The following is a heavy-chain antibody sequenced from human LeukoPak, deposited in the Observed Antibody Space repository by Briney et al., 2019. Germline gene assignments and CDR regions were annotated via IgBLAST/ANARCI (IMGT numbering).Heavy chain of an antibody. CDR3: ARAQHGGITGNNSLDY. CDR1: GYTFTGYY. D-gene: IGHD1-20*01. J-gene: IGHJ4*02. V-gene: IGHV1-2*02. CDR2: INPNSGGT. Sequence: GASVKVSCKASGYTFTGYYMHWVRQAPGQGLEWTGWINPNSGGTNYAQKFQGRVTMTRDTSISTAYMELSRLRSDDTAVYYCARAQHGGITGNNSLDYWGQGTLVTVSS.